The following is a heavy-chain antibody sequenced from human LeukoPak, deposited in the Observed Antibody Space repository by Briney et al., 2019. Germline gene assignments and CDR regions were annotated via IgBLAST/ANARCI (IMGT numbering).Heavy chain of an antibody. CDR1: GFTFSSYE. J-gene: IGHJ5*02. Sequence: GGSLRLSCAASGFTFSSYEMNWVRQAPGKGLEWVSYISSSGSTIYYADSVKGRSTISRDNAKNSLYLQMNSLRAEDTAVYYCARVWWFGELSYGFDPWGQGTLVTVSS. V-gene: IGHV3-48*03. D-gene: IGHD3-10*01. CDR2: ISSSGSTI. CDR3: ARVWWFGELSYGFDP.